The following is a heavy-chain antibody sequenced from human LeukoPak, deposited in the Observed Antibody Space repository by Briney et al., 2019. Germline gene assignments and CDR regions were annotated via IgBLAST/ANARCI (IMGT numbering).Heavy chain of an antibody. D-gene: IGHD3-3*01. CDR3: TTDRFLEWLSHEIDY. CDR2: ISSSSSYI. Sequence: GGSLRLSCAASGFTFSSYSMNWVRQAPGKGLEWVSSISSSSSYIYYADSVKGRFTISRDNAKNTLNLQMNSLKTEDTAVYYCTTDRFLEWLSHEIDYWGQGTLVTVSS. V-gene: IGHV3-21*03. J-gene: IGHJ4*02. CDR1: GFTFSSYS.